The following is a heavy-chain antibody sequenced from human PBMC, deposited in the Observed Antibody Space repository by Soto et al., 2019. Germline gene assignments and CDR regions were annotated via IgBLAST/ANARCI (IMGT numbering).Heavy chain of an antibody. CDR3: ARVGITGTRNPKYAFDI. D-gene: IGHD1-20*01. CDR1: GDSDSSNSAA. V-gene: IGHV6-1*01. J-gene: IGHJ3*02. Sequence: SQTLSLTCAIPGDSDSSNSAAWNRITQSPSRGLEWLGRTYYRPKRYNDYAVSVNSRITINPDTSKNQFSLQLNSVTPEDTAVYYFARVGITGTRNPKYAFDIWGQGTMVTVSS. CDR2: TYYRPKRYN.